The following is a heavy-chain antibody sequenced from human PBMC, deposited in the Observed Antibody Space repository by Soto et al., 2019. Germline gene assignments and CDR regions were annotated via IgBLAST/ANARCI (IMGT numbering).Heavy chain of an antibody. J-gene: IGHJ6*02. Sequence: QVQLVESGGGVVQPGRSLRLSCAASGFTFSSYAMHWVRQAPGKGLEWVAVISYDGSNKYYADSVKGRFTISRDNSKNTLYLQMNSLRAEDTAVYYCARDYAVQLELPSYYYYYGMDVLGQGTTVTVSS. D-gene: IGHD1-7*01. CDR3: ARDYAVQLELPSYYYYYGMDV. CDR1: GFTFSSYA. V-gene: IGHV3-30-3*01. CDR2: ISYDGSNK.